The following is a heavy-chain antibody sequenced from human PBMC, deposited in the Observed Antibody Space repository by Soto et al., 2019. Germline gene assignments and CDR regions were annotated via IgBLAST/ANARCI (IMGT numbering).Heavy chain of an antibody. Sequence: PSQTLSLTCAISGDSVSSNSAAWNCISHSPSRFLEWLGRTYYRSKWYNDYAVSVKSRITINPDTSKNQFSLQLNSVTPEDTAVYYCASSGTGYSSSWSDYYYGMDVWGQGTTVTVSS. V-gene: IGHV6-1*01. CDR1: GDSVSSNSAA. D-gene: IGHD6-13*01. J-gene: IGHJ6*02. CDR3: ASSGTGYSSSWSDYYYGMDV. CDR2: TYYRSKWYN.